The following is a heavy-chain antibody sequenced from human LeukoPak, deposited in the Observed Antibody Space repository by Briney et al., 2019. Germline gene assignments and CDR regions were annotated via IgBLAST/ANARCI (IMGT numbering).Heavy chain of an antibody. Sequence: PSETLSLTCAVYGGSFSGYYWSWIRQPPGKGLEWIGEINHSGSTNYNPSLKSRVTISVDTSKNQFSLKLSSVTAADTAVYYCARGYYDSSGLGLDYWGQRTLVTVSS. D-gene: IGHD3-22*01. CDR2: INHSGST. CDR1: GGSFSGYY. CDR3: ARGYYDSSGLGLDY. J-gene: IGHJ4*02. V-gene: IGHV4-34*01.